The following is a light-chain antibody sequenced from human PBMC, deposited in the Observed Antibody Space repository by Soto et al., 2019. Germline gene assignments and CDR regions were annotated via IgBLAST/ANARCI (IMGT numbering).Light chain of an antibody. CDR1: ENFTNSH. V-gene: IGKV3-20*01. Sequence: IVLTQSPGTLSLSPGERATLSCRASENFTNSHSAWYQQKPGQVPRLLIYGEFTRATGIPGRFSGSGSGTDFTLTITRLEPEDFAVYYCQLFASSTWTFGQGTKVEIK. CDR3: QLFASSTWT. CDR2: GEF. J-gene: IGKJ1*01.